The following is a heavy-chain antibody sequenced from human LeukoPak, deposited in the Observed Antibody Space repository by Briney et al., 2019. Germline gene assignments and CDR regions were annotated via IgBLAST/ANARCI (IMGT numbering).Heavy chain of an antibody. D-gene: IGHD4-17*01. Sequence: SETLSLTCAVSGGSISSGGYSWSWIRQPPGKGLEWIGYIYHSGSTYYNPSLKSRVTISVDRSKNKFSLKLSSVTAADTAVYYCARFTVTTNYFDYWGQGTRVTVSS. CDR3: ARFTVTTNYFDY. CDR2: IYHSGST. V-gene: IGHV4-30-2*01. CDR1: GGSISSGGYS. J-gene: IGHJ4*02.